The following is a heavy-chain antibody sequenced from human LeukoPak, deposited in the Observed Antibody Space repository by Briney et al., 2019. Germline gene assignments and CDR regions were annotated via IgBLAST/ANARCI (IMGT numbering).Heavy chain of an antibody. CDR3: ERAIYCSGGSCHWEFDY. Sequence: ASVKVSCKASGYTFTNYYVHWVRQAPGQGLGWMGIINPRDGSISYAQKFQGRVTMTRATSTSTVYMELSSLSSEDTAVYYCERAIYCSGGSCHWEFDYWGQGTLVTVSS. J-gene: IGHJ4*02. D-gene: IGHD2-15*01. V-gene: IGHV1-46*01. CDR1: GYTFTNYY. CDR2: INPRDGSI.